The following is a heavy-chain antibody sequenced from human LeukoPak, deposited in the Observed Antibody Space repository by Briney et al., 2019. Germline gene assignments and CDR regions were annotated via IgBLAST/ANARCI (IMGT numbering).Heavy chain of an antibody. J-gene: IGHJ4*02. Sequence: GRSLRLSCAASGFTFSSYGMHWVRQAPGKGLEWVAVISHDGSNKYYADSVKGRFTISRDNSKNTLYLQMNSLRAEDTAVYYCAKDHSSGWYYFDYWGQGTLVTVSS. CDR2: ISHDGSNK. CDR3: AKDHSSGWYYFDY. D-gene: IGHD6-19*01. CDR1: GFTFSSYG. V-gene: IGHV3-30*18.